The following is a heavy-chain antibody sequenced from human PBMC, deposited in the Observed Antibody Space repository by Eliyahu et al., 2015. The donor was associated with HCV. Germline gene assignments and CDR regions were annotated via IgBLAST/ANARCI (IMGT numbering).Heavy chain of an antibody. CDR1: GFSFSNNA. CDR3: VKGGRIHINDY. D-gene: IGHD5-18*01. CDR2: ITSDGETR. Sequence: EVQLLESGGGLVQPGGSLRLSCAASGFSFSNNAMSWVRQAPGKGLEWVSTITSDGETRNYADSVKGRFTISRDNSKNMLSLQMNSLRVDDTAVYSCVKGGRIHINDYWGQGTLVSVSS. J-gene: IGHJ4*02. V-gene: IGHV3-23*01.